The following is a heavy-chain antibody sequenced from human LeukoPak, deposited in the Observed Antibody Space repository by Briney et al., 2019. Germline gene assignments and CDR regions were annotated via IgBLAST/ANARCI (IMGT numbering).Heavy chain of an antibody. CDR1: GGSISSSSYY. V-gene: IGHV4-39*07. Sequence: PSETLSLTCTVSGGSISSSSYYWGWIRQPPGKGLEWIGSIYYSGSTYYNPSPKSRVTISVDTSKNQFSLKLSSVTAADTAVYYCARDLQDIVVVPAAIGWFDPWGQGTLVTVSS. D-gene: IGHD2-2*02. CDR3: ARDLQDIVVVPAAIGWFDP. CDR2: IYYSGST. J-gene: IGHJ5*02.